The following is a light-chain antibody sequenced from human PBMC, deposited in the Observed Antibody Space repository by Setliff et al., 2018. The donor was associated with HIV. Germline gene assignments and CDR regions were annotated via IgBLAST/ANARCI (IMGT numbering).Light chain of an antibody. Sequence: QRVTISCSGSSSNIGSNIVNWYQHLPGTAPKLLIYRNNQRPSGVPDRFSGSKSGTSASLAISGLQSEDEADYYCSSYTNKHTFRLFGGGTKVTVL. CDR2: RNN. J-gene: IGLJ3*02. CDR1: SSNIGSNI. V-gene: IGLV1-44*01. CDR3: SSYTNKHTFRL.